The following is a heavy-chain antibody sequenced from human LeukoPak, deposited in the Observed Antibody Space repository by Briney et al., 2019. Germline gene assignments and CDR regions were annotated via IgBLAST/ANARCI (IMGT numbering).Heavy chain of an antibody. CDR2: IRYDGSNK. J-gene: IGHJ4*02. Sequence: PGGSLRLSCAASGFTFSSYGMHWVRQAPGKGLEWVAFIRYDGSNKYYADSVRGRFTISRDNSKNTLYLQMNSLRAEDTAVYYCAKDYYDSSGRTDHYFDYWGQGTLVTVSS. CDR3: AKDYYDSSGRTDHYFDY. CDR1: GFTFSSYG. V-gene: IGHV3-30*02. D-gene: IGHD3-22*01.